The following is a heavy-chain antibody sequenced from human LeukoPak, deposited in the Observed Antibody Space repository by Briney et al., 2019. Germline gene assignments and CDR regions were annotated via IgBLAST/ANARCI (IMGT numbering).Heavy chain of an antibody. CDR2: ISSSGNTI. CDR1: AFAFSSYE. Sequence: GSLRLSCAASAFAFSSYEMNWVRQAPGKGLEWVSYISSSGNTIYYADSVKDRFTISRDNAKNSLYLQMNSLRAEDTAVYYCARDLANWLLWVPFDPWGQGTLVTVSS. J-gene: IGHJ5*02. V-gene: IGHV3-48*03. CDR3: ARDLANWLLWVPFDP. D-gene: IGHD3-9*01.